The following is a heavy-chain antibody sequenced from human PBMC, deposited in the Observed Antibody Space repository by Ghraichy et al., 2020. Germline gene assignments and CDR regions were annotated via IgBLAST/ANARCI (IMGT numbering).Heavy chain of an antibody. J-gene: IGHJ5*02. Sequence: GGSLRLSCAASGFTFSSYAMSWVRQAPGKGLEWVSAISGSGGSTYYADSVKGRFTISRDNSKNTLYLQMNSLRAEDTAVYYCAKAPYDSSGYYFPGWFDPWGQGTLVTVSS. D-gene: IGHD3-22*01. CDR3: AKAPYDSSGYYFPGWFDP. V-gene: IGHV3-23*01. CDR1: GFTFSSYA. CDR2: ISGSGGST.